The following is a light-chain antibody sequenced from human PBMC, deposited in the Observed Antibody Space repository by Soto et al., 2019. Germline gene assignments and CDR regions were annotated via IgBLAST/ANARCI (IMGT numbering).Light chain of an antibody. CDR2: DDS. CDR1: NIGSKR. Sequence: SYELTQPPSVSVAPGQTARITCGGNNIGSKRVHWYQQRQGQAPVLVVYDDSDRPSGIPERFSGSNSVNTAPLTISRVEDWDEAYYYCQVWDSDSDYWVFVGGTKLTVL. J-gene: IGLJ3*02. CDR3: QVWDSDSDYWV. V-gene: IGLV3-21*02.